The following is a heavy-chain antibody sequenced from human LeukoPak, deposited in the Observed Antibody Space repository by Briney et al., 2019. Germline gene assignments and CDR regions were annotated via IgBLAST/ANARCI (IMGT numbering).Heavy chain of an antibody. Sequence: PGGSLRLSCAASGFSFSSYTMNWVRQGPGKGLEWVSYISSTSSMIYYADSVKGRFTVSRDNAKNSLYLQMNSLRAEDTAVYYCARGGGSAYDMWGQGTMVTASS. V-gene: IGHV3-48*01. CDR2: ISSTSSMI. CDR1: GFSFSSYT. D-gene: IGHD1-26*01. J-gene: IGHJ3*02. CDR3: ARGGGSAYDM.